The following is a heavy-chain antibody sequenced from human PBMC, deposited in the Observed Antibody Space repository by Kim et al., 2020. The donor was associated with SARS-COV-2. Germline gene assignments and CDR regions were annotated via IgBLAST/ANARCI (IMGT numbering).Heavy chain of an antibody. CDR1: GGSIINSGNY. D-gene: IGHD2-21*01. CDR2: IFHSGTA. J-gene: IGHJ3*01. V-gene: IGHV4-31*03. CDR3: ATCGRPYGNSFDF. Sequence: SETLSLTCTSSGGSIINSGNYWSWIRHHPGKGLEWIGYIFHSGTAYYTPSLQSRVPLSVDTSKNEFSLRLDSVTAADTAVYYCATCGRPYGNSFDFGGQGTPVPVSS.